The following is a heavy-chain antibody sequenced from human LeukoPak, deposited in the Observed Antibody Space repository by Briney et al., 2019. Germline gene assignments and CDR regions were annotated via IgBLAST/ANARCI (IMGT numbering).Heavy chain of an antibody. CDR1: GFTFSSYS. J-gene: IGHJ3*02. V-gene: IGHV3-21*01. D-gene: IGHD1-1*01. Sequence: PGGSLRLSCAASGFTFSSYSMNWVRQAPGKGLEWVSSISSSNRYIYYADSVKGRFTISRDNAKNSLYLQMNSLRAEDTAVYYCARDKDTTPHFDAFDIWGQGTMVTVSS. CDR2: ISSSNRYI. CDR3: ARDKDTTPHFDAFDI.